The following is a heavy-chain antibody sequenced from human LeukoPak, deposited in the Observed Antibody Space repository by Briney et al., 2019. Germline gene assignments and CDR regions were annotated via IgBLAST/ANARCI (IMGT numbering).Heavy chain of an antibody. CDR2: ISSSGSTI. V-gene: IGHV3-48*03. CDR3: ARDGYNFFH. J-gene: IGHJ4*02. CDR1: GFTFSSYE. D-gene: IGHD5-24*01. Sequence: PGGSLRLSCAASGFTFSSYEMNWVRQAPGKGLEWVSYISSSGSTIYYADSVKVRFTISRDNAKNSLYLQMNSLRAEDTAVYYCARDGYNFFHWGQGTLVTVSS.